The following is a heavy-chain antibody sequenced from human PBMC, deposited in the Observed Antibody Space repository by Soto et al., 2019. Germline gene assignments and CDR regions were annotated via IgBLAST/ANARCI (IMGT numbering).Heavy chain of an antibody. Sequence: SVKVSCKASGGTISSFTFSWVRQAHGQGLEWMGRIIPILGLAVYAQKFQGRVTITADKSTDTAYMELSSLRSEDTAVYYCVKSAVEGLGHHYYYMDVLGKGTAVTVSS. V-gene: IGHV1-69*02. D-gene: IGHD3-16*01. J-gene: IGHJ6*03. CDR2: IIPILGLA. CDR3: VKSAVEGLGHHYYYMDV. CDR1: GGTISSFT.